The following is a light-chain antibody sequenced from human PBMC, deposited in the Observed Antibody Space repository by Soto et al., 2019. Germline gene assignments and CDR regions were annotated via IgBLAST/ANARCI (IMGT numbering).Light chain of an antibody. Sequence: QSALTQPATVSGSPGQSITISCTGTNSDVGYYNLVSWYQQYPGKAPKLLIYDATRRPSGASHRFSGSKSGNTASLTISGLQADDEAHYYCCSYAGSSTLVFGGGTKVTVL. V-gene: IGLV2-23*01. J-gene: IGLJ3*02. CDR3: CSYAGSSTLV. CDR2: DAT. CDR1: NSDVGYYNL.